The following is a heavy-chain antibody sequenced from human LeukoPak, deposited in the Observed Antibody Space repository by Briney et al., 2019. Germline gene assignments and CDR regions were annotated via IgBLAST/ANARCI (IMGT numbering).Heavy chain of an antibody. V-gene: IGHV1-8*01. CDR1: GYTFTSYD. CDR2: MNPNSGNT. D-gene: IGHD3-10*01. CDR3: ARGSYYGSEPYYYYYYYMDV. Sequence: ASVKVSCKASGYTFTSYDINWVRQATGQGLEWMGCMNPNSGNTDYAQKFQGRVTMTRNTSISTAYMELSSLRSEDTAVYYCARGSYYGSEPYYYYYYYMDVWGKGTTVTISS. J-gene: IGHJ6*03.